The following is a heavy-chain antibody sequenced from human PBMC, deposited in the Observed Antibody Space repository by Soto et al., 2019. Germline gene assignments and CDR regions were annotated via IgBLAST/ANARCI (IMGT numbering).Heavy chain of an antibody. D-gene: IGHD3-22*01. CDR3: AREGPVVVDDAFDI. CDR2: IYYSGST. Sequence: QLQLQESGPGLVKPSETLSLTCTVSGGSISSSSYYWGWIRQPPGKGLEWIGSIYYSGSTYYNPSRKSRVTISVDTSKNQFSLKLNSVTAADTAVYYCAREGPVVVDDAFDIWGQGTMVTVSS. V-gene: IGHV4-39*02. CDR1: GGSISSSSYY. J-gene: IGHJ3*02.